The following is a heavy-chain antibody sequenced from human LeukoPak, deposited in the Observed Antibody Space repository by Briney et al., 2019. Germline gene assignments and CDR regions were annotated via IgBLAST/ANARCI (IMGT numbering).Heavy chain of an antibody. Sequence: TPSETLSLTCTVSGVSISSSSYYWGWIRQPPGKGLEWIGSIYYSGSTYYNPSLKSRVTISVDTSKNQFSLKLSSVTAADTAVYYCARFSVQMYYYDSSAKNAFDIWGQGTMVTVSS. D-gene: IGHD3-22*01. J-gene: IGHJ3*02. CDR3: ARFSVQMYYYDSSAKNAFDI. CDR1: GVSISSSSYY. CDR2: IYYSGST. V-gene: IGHV4-39*07.